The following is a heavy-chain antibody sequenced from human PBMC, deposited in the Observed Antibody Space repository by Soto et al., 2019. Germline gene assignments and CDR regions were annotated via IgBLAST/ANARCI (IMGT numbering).Heavy chain of an antibody. CDR1: GGSFSGYQ. D-gene: IGHD3-10*01. V-gene: IGHV4-34*01. Sequence: SETLSLTCAVYGGSFSGYQWTWIRQTPGKGLEWIGEINDSGNINYNPSLKSRVTILVDTAKKQISLKLSSVTAADTAVYYCARGLILLFGELSRRWGYYYYMDVWGKGTSVTVSS. CDR2: INDSGNI. CDR3: ARGLILLFGELSRRWGYYYYMDV. J-gene: IGHJ6*03.